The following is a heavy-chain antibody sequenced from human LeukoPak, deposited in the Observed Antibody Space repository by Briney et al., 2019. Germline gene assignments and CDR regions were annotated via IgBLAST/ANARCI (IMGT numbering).Heavy chain of an antibody. CDR2: ISRSGGST. V-gene: IGHV3-23*01. Sequence: GGSLRLSCAASGFTFSTNSMNWVRQAPGKGLEWVSAISRSGGSTNYADSVKGRFTISRDNSKNTVYLQMNSLRAEDTAVYYCARWGVGWLQFSDAFDIWGQGTMVTVSS. CDR3: ARWGVGWLQFSDAFDI. J-gene: IGHJ3*02. D-gene: IGHD5-24*01. CDR1: GFTFSTNS.